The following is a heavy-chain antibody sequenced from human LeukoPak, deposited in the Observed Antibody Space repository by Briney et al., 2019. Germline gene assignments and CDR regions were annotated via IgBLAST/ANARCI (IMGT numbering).Heavy chain of an antibody. Sequence: PGGSLRLSCAASGFTFRSYAMNWVRQPPGKGLEWVSTISASGDGTYYADSVKGRLTISRDNSKNTLYLQMNSLRAEDTAVYYCAKDPTYYYGSGSYVYWGQGTLVTVSS. D-gene: IGHD3-10*01. CDR2: ISASGDGT. J-gene: IGHJ4*02. V-gene: IGHV3-23*01. CDR3: AKDPTYYYGSGSYVY. CDR1: GFTFRSYA.